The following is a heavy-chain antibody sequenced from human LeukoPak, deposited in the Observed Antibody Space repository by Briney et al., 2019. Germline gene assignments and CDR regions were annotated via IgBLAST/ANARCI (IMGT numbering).Heavy chain of an antibody. D-gene: IGHD2-8*02. CDR1: GYSFTNYW. J-gene: IGHJ3*02. CDR2: IYPGDSDA. V-gene: IGHV5-51*01. Sequence: GESLTISCKASGYSFTNYWIAWVRQMPGKGLEWMGTIYPGDSDARYSPSFQGQVTLSVDRSITTAYLQWPSLKASDTAIYYCARPYSTGIRCPYDMWGQGTMVIVSS. CDR3: ARPYSTGIRCPYDM.